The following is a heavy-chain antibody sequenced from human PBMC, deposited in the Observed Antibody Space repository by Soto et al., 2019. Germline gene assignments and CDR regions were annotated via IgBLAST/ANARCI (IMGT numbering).Heavy chain of an antibody. Sequence: GASVKVSCKASGYTFTSYAISWVRQAPGQGLEWMGGIIPIFGTANYAQKFQGRVTITADESTSTAYMELSSLRSEDTAVYYCARDFSGAGTSHSLDYWGQGTLVTVSS. V-gene: IGHV1-69*13. CDR2: IIPIFGTA. J-gene: IGHJ4*02. CDR3: ARDFSGAGTSHSLDY. CDR1: GYTFTSYA. D-gene: IGHD6-19*01.